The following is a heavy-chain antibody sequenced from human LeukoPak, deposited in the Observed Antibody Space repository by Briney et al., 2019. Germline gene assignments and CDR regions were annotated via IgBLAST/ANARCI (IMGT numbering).Heavy chain of an antibody. J-gene: IGHJ4*02. D-gene: IGHD5-12*01. V-gene: IGHV1-69-2*01. Sequence: ATVKISCKVSGYTFTDYYMHWVQQAPGKGLEWMGLVDPEDGETIYAEKFQGRVTITADTSTDTAYMELSSLRSEDTAVNYCATVPPYSGYGRWGQGTLVTVSS. CDR3: ATVPPYSGYGR. CDR2: VDPEDGET. CDR1: GYTFTDYY.